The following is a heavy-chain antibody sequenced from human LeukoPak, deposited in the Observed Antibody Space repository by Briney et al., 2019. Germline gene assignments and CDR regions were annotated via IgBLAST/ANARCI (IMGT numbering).Heavy chain of an antibody. J-gene: IGHJ1*01. D-gene: IGHD2-2*01. CDR3: ANVVVPAAINEYFQH. V-gene: IGHV3-23*01. CDR2: ISGSGGST. CDR1: GFTFSSYA. Sequence: GGSLRLSCAASGFTFSSYAMSWVRQAPGKGLEWVSAISGSGGSTYYADSVKGRFTISRDNSKNTLYLQMNSLRAEDTAVYYCANVVVPAAINEYFQHWSQGTLVTVSS.